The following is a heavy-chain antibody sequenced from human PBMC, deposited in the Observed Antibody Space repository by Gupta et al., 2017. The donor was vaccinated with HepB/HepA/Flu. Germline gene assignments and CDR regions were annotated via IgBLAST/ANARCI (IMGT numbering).Heavy chain of an antibody. Sequence: QVQLQQWGAGLLKPSETLSLTCAVYGGSFSGYYWSWIRQPPGTGLEWIGEINHSGSTNYNPSLKSRVTISVDTSKNQFSLKLSSVTAADTAVYYCARVFVVVPAAVYYYYYYMDVWGKRDHGHRLL. J-gene: IGHJ6*03. V-gene: IGHV4-34*01. CDR3: ARVFVVVPAAVYYYYYYMDV. CDR2: INHSGST. D-gene: IGHD2-2*01. CDR1: GGSFSGYY.